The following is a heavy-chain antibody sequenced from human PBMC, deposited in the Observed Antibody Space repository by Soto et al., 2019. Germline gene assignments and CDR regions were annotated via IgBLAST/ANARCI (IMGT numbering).Heavy chain of an antibody. J-gene: IGHJ6*02. Sequence: PGGSLRLSCAASGFTFSSYAMSWVRQAPGKGLEWVSAISGSGGSTYYADSVKGRFTISRDNSKNTLYLQMNSLRAEDTAVYYCAKDLDSSGYYYDPLPSYGMDVWGQGTTVTVSS. D-gene: IGHD3-22*01. V-gene: IGHV3-23*01. CDR3: AKDLDSSGYYYDPLPSYGMDV. CDR2: ISGSGGST. CDR1: GFTFSSYA.